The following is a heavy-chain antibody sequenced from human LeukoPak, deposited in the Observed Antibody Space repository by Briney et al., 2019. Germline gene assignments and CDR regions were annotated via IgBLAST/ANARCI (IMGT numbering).Heavy chain of an antibody. Sequence: GGSLRLSCAASGFTFNYYNMNWVRQAPGKALEWVSSITSSGAYIFYADSVRGRFTISRDNAKDSLYLQMNSLRAEDTAVYYCAREQWLVLYYYYYYMDVWGKGTTVTVSS. CDR1: GFTFNYYN. D-gene: IGHD6-19*01. CDR3: AREQWLVLYYYYYYMDV. CDR2: ITSSGAYI. V-gene: IGHV3-21*01. J-gene: IGHJ6*03.